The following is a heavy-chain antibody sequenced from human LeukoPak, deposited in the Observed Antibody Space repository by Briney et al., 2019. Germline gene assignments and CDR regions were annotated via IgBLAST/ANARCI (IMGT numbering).Heavy chain of an antibody. V-gene: IGHV3-23*01. D-gene: IGHD3-10*01. Sequence: GGSLRLSCATSGFTSSSYVMTRVRQAPGKGLERVSYICGCGDNTYCADSVKGRFTFSRDNSKDTLYLQMNSLRAKDTAVYYCARGGYYGSGTYYSPTSPHWGQGTLVTVSS. CDR3: ARGGYYGSGTYYSPTSPH. CDR2: ICGCGDNT. CDR1: GFTSSSYV. J-gene: IGHJ4*02.